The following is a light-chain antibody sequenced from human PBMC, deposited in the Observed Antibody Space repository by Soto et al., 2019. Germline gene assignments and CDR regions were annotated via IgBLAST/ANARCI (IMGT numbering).Light chain of an antibody. Sequence: IELTQSPGTLSLSPGERATLSCRASQTVPGSYLAWYQQKFGQTPRLLMYGASTRATGIPARFSGSGSGTDFTLTISRLEPEDFAVYYCQQYSGSLTFGGGTKVEIK. CDR3: QQYSGSLT. CDR2: GAS. CDR1: QTVPGSY. V-gene: IGKV3-20*01. J-gene: IGKJ4*01.